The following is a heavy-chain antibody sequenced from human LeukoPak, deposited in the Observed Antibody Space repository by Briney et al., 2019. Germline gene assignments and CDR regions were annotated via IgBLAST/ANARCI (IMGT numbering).Heavy chain of an antibody. Sequence: SETLSVTCTVSGGSISSSSYYWGWIRRPPGKGLEWIGSIYYSGSTYYNPSLKSRVTISVDTSKNQLSLKLSSVTAADTAVYYCARLRHYLNWFDPWGQGTLVTVSS. D-gene: IGHD3-10*01. CDR2: IYYSGST. CDR3: ARLRHYLNWFDP. V-gene: IGHV4-39*01. J-gene: IGHJ5*02. CDR1: GGSISSSSYY.